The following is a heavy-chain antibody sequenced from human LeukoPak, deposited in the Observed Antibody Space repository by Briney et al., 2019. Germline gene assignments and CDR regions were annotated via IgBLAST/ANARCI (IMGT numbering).Heavy chain of an antibody. CDR1: GFTFSSYN. D-gene: IGHD5-18*01. J-gene: IGHJ4*02. V-gene: IGHV3-21*01. Sequence: PGGSLRLSCAASGFTFSSYNMNWVGQAPGKGLEWVSSISSSSSYIYYADSVKGRFTISRDNAKNSLYLQMNSLRAEDTAVYYCARERGYSYGYGDYWGQGTLVTVSS. CDR2: ISSSSSYI. CDR3: ARERGYSYGYGDY.